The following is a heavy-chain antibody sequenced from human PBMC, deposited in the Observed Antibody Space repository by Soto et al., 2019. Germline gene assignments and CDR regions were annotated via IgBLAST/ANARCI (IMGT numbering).Heavy chain of an antibody. D-gene: IGHD3-10*01. CDR2: IYYSGST. CDR1: GGSISSYY. Sequence: PSETLSLTCTVSGGSISSYYWSWIRQPPGKGLEWIGYIYYSGSTNYNPSLKSRVTISVDTSKNQFSLKLSSVTAADTAVYYCARGRWFGESYYYYGMDVWGQGTTVTVSS. V-gene: IGHV4-59*01. J-gene: IGHJ6*02. CDR3: ARGRWFGESYYYYGMDV.